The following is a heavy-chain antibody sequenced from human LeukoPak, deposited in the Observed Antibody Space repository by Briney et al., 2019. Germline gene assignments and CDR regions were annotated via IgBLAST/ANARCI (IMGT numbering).Heavy chain of an antibody. J-gene: IGHJ6*02. CDR1: GFTFSSYA. CDR2: ISYDGNNK. D-gene: IGHD6-13*01. CDR3: ARGQLAPYYGMDV. Sequence: GRSLRLSCAASGFTFSSYAMHWVRQAPGKGLEWVAVISYDGNNKYYADSVKGRFTISRDNSKNTLYLQMNSLRAEDTAVYYCARGQLAPYYGMDVWGQGTTVTVSS. V-gene: IGHV3-30-3*01.